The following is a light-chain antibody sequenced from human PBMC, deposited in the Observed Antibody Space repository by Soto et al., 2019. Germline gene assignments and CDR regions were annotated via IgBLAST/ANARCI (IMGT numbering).Light chain of an antibody. J-gene: IGLJ1*01. CDR2: GVS. CDR1: SSDVGIYNY. Sequence: QSALTQPASVSGSPGQSITISCTGTSSDVGIYNYVSWYQHHPCKAPKLIISGVSNRPLWVSNRFSASKSDNTASLTSSGLQADDEADYYCISYTDTRHYVFGTGTKLTV. CDR3: ISYTDTRHYV. V-gene: IGLV2-14*03.